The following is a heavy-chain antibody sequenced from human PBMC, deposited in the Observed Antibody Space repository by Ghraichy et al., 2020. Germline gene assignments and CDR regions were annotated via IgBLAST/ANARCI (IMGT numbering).Heavy chain of an antibody. Sequence: SVKVSCKASGGTFSNFDFIWVRQAPGQGLEWMGGIITTFGTPDYAQNFQGRVTIAADESTSTVYMELSSLRSEDTAVYYCAAAGILMDAVGGFDSWGQGTLVTVS. J-gene: IGHJ5*01. CDR3: AAAGILMDAVGGFDS. CDR2: IITTFGTP. V-gene: IGHV1-69*13. D-gene: IGHD2-8*01. CDR1: GGTFSNFD.